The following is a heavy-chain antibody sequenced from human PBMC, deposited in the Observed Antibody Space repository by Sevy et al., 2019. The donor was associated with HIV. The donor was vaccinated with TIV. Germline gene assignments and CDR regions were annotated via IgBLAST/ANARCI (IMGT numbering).Heavy chain of an antibody. CDR2: ISPFHGNT. D-gene: IGHD3-16*01. CDR1: GYSFTTYA. V-gene: IGHV1-18*01. Sequence: ASVKVSCKASGYSFTTYAITWVRQAPGQGLEWMGWISPFHGNTNYVQKLQGRVSMTTDTSTSTAYMELTSLRSDDTAVYYCARVFGGRLYNGRFDPWGQGTLVTVSS. CDR3: ARVFGGRLYNGRFDP. J-gene: IGHJ5*02.